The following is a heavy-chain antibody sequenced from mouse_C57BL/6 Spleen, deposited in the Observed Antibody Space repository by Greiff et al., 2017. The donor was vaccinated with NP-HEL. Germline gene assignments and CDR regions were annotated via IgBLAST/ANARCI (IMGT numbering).Heavy chain of an antibody. J-gene: IGHJ3*01. V-gene: IGHV1-76*01. CDR1: GYTFTDYY. CDR2: IYPGSGNT. CDR3: ARSPLYDYDGFAY. D-gene: IGHD2-4*01. Sequence: VQLQESGAELVRPGASVKLSCKASGYTFTDYYINWVKQRPGQGLEWIARIYPGSGNTYYNEKFKGKATLTAEKSSSTAYMQLSSLTSEDSAVYFCARSPLYDYDGFAYWGQGTLVTVSA.